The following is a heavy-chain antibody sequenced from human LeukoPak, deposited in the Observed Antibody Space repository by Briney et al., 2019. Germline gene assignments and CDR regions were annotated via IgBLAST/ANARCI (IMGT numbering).Heavy chain of an antibody. Sequence: GGSLRLSCAASGFTFSSYAMSWVRQAPGKGLEWVSAISGSGGSTYYADSVKGRFTISRDNSKTTLYLQMNSLRAEDTAVYYCAKDPDIVRATTPDYWGQGTLVTVSS. J-gene: IGHJ4*02. CDR3: AKDPDIVRATTPDY. CDR2: ISGSGGST. D-gene: IGHD1-26*01. CDR1: GFTFSSYA. V-gene: IGHV3-23*01.